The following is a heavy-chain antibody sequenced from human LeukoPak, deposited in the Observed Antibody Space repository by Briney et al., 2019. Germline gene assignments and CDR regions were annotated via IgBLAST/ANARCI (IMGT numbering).Heavy chain of an antibody. CDR1: GFTVSSNY. CDR3: ASHYDTSGYHYFDF. D-gene: IGHD3-22*01. V-gene: IGHV3-30*03. CDR2: ISYDGSNK. J-gene: IGHJ4*02. Sequence: GGSLRLSCAASGFTVSSNYMSWVRQAPGKGLEWVAVISYDGSNKYYADSVKGRFTISRDNSKNTLYLQMNSLRAEDTAVYSCASHYDTSGYHYFDFWGQGTLVTVSS.